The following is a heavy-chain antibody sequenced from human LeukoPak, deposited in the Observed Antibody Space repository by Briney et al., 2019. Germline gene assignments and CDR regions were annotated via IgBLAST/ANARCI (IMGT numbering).Heavy chain of an antibody. CDR2: ISGSGGST. Sequence: GGSLRLSCAASGFTFGSYAMSWVRQAPGKGLEWVSVISGSGGSTYYADSVKGRFTISRDNSKNTLYLQMNSLRAEDTAVYYCAKDRHSSSWYVGYYFDYWGQGTLVTVSS. J-gene: IGHJ4*02. D-gene: IGHD6-13*01. CDR1: GFTFGSYA. CDR3: AKDRHSSSWYVGYYFDY. V-gene: IGHV3-23*01.